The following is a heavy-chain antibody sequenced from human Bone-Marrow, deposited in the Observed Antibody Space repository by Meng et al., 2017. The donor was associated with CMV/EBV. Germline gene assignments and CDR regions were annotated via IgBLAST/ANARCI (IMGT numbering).Heavy chain of an antibody. D-gene: IGHD3-3*01. CDR2: MNPNSGNT. Sequence: ASVKVSCKASGYTFTSYDINWVRQATGQGLEWMGWMNPNSGNTGYAQKFQGRVTMTRNTSISTAYMELSSLRSEDTAVYYCASLNYDFWSGYYYGGYYYYGMDVWGQGTTVTVPS. CDR3: ASLNYDFWSGYYYGGYYYYGMDV. V-gene: IGHV1-8*01. J-gene: IGHJ6*02. CDR1: GYTFTSYD.